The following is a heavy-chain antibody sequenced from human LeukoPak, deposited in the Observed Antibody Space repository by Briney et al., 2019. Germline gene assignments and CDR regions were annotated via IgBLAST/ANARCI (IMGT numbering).Heavy chain of an antibody. Sequence: ASLKVSCKPSGYTFSGFYIHWVRQAPGQGLEWMGWINPNSGVTNYAQKLQGRVTITRDTSIDTAYMRLSRRRSDDTAVYYCAKDRYGDYEAPFHYYMDAWGRGTTVTVSS. CDR3: AKDRYGDYEAPFHYYMDA. CDR1: GYTFSGFY. J-gene: IGHJ6*03. V-gene: IGHV1-2*02. D-gene: IGHD4-17*01. CDR2: INPNSGVT.